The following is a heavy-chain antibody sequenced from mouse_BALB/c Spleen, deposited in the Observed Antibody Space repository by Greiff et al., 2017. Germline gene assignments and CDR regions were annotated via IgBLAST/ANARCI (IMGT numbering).Heavy chain of an antibody. J-gene: IGHJ4*01. CDR2: INSNGGST. Sequence: DVKLVESGGGLVQPGGSLKLSCAASGFTFSSYGMSWVRQTPDKRLELVATINSNGGSTYYPDSVKGRFTISRDNAKNTLYLQMSSLKSEDTAMYYCARGVPSGMDYWGQGTSVTVSS. CDR1: GFTFSSYG. D-gene: IGHD2-14*01. CDR3: ARGVPSGMDY. V-gene: IGHV5-6-3*01.